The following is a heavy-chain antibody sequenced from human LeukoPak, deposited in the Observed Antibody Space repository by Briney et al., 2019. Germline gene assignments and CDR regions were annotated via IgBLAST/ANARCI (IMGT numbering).Heavy chain of an antibody. Sequence: SETLSLTCTVSGGSISSSSYYWGWIRQPPGKGLEWIGSIYYSGSTYYNPSLKSRVTISVDTSKNQFSLKLSSVTAADTAVYYCARHSPSNYDFWSGYSLDAFDIWGQGTMVTVSS. D-gene: IGHD3-3*01. CDR1: GGSISSSSYY. CDR2: IYYSGST. CDR3: ARHSPSNYDFWSGYSLDAFDI. V-gene: IGHV4-39*01. J-gene: IGHJ3*02.